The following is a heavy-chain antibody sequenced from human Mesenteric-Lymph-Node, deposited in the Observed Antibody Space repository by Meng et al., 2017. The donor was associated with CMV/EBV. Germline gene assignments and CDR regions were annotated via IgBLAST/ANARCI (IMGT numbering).Heavy chain of an antibody. V-gene: IGHV4-59*01. CDR3: ARGWDRYGGMFDY. D-gene: IGHD6-13*01. J-gene: IGHJ4*02. CDR1: GGSISNYY. Sequence: GSLRLSCTVSGGSISNYYWSWIRQPPGKGLEWIGYTYYSGSSNHNPSLKSRVTISVDTSKNQFSLRMSSVTAADTAVYYCARGWDRYGGMFDYWGQGTLVTVS. CDR2: TYYSGSS.